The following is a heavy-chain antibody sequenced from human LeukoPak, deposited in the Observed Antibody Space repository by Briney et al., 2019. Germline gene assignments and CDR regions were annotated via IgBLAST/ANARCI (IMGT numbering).Heavy chain of an antibody. V-gene: IGHV3-69-1*02. J-gene: IGHJ4*02. CDR3: AATGR. CDR1: GLALRDYH. Sequence: GGSLRLSCVGSGLALRDYHVTWVRQAPGKGLEWVADIHGTGDSHYADSVKGRSTISRENAKNSVYLQMNSLRADDTAVYYCAATGRWGQGTLVAVSS. CDR2: IHGTGDS.